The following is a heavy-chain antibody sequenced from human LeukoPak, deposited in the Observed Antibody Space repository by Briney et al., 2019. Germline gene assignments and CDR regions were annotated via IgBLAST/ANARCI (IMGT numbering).Heavy chain of an antibody. V-gene: IGHV4-34*01. D-gene: IGHD3-10*01. CDR3: ARRRRGSGSYLDY. Sequence: PSETLSLTCAVYGGSFSGYYWSWIRQPPGKGLEWIGEINHSGSTNYNPSLKSRVTISVDTSKNQFSLKLSSVTAADTAVYYCARRRRGSGSYLDYWGQGTLVTVSS. J-gene: IGHJ4*02. CDR1: GGSFSGYY. CDR2: INHSGST.